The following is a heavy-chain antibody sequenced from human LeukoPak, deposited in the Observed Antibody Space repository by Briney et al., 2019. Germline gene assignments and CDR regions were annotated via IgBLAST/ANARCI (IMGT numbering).Heavy chain of an antibody. Sequence: SETLSLTCTVSGGSISSYYWSWIRQPPGKGLEWIGSIYHSGSTYYNPSLKSRVTISVDTSKNQFSLKLSSVTAADTAVYYCARDFNYYGSGSYYYYYYMDVWGKGTTVTVSS. CDR2: IYHSGST. CDR1: GGSISSYY. J-gene: IGHJ6*03. V-gene: IGHV4-38-2*02. CDR3: ARDFNYYGSGSYYYYYYMDV. D-gene: IGHD3-10*01.